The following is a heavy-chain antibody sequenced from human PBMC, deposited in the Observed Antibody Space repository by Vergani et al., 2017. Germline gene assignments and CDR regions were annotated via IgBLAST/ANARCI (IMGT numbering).Heavy chain of an antibody. CDR1: GFTFSSYG. D-gene: IGHD2-2*01. CDR2: IWYDGSNK. CDR3: ARDHRTSTYCSSTSCHGGPCDI. V-gene: IGHV3-33*08. Sequence: QVQLVESGGGVVQPGRSLRLSCAASGFTFSSYGMHWVRQAPGKGLEWVAVIWYDGSNKYYADSVKGRFTISRDNSKNTLYLQMNSLRAEDTAVYYCARDHRTSTYCSSTSCHGGPCDIWGQGTMVTVSS. J-gene: IGHJ3*02.